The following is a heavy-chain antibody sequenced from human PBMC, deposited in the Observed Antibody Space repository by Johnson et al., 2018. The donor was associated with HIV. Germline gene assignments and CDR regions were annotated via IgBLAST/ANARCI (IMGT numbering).Heavy chain of an antibody. Sequence: VQLVESGGGLVQPGGSLRLSCAASGFTFSSYWMSWVRQAPGKGLEWGANIKQAGSEKYYVDSVKGRFTISRDNAKNSLYLQMSSRRAEDTAVYYCARRGYGGNSFTALDIWGQGTMVTVSS. CDR3: ARRGYGGNSFTALDI. J-gene: IGHJ3*02. V-gene: IGHV3-7*01. CDR1: GFTFSSYW. D-gene: IGHD4-23*01. CDR2: IKQAGSEK.